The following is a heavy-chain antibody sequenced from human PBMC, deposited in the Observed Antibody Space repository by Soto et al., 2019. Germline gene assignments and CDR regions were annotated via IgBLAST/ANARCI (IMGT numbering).Heavy chain of an antibody. CDR3: ARRSCSGGSCYERDYYYCMDV. J-gene: IGHJ6*02. V-gene: IGHV5-10-1*01. CDR1: GYSFTSYW. D-gene: IGHD2-15*01. CDR2: IDPSDSYT. Sequence: GESLKICCKGSGYSFTSYWISWVRQMPGKGLEWMGRIDPSDSYTNYSPSFQGHVTISADKSISTAYLQWSSLKASDTAMYYCARRSCSGGSCYERDYYYCMDVYGQGTTVTISS.